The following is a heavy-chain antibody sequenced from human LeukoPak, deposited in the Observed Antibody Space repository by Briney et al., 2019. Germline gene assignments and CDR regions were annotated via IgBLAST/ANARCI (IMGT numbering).Heavy chain of an antibody. Sequence: PSETLSLTCTVSGGSLSSGDYHWAWVRQTPGKGPDWIANIHNSGTTHYNPSLRSRVTISIDTSKNQFSLNLSSVTAADTAVYYCARDAPPYCSGGSCYSRYWGQGALVTVSS. D-gene: IGHD2-15*01. J-gene: IGHJ4*02. V-gene: IGHV4-39*02. CDR3: ARDAPPYCSGGSCYSRY. CDR1: GGSLSSGDYH. CDR2: IHNSGTT.